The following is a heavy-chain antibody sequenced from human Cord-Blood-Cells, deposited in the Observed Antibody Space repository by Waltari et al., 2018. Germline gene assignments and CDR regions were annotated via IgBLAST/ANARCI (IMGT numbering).Heavy chain of an antibody. V-gene: IGHV4-39*01. CDR1: GVTIRPSSYS. J-gene: IGHJ2*01. CDR3: ARLYSSYWYFDL. CDR2: IYYSGST. Sequence: QLQLQDSGTGLVKPSETLALTCTVPGVTIRPSSYSWGWIRQPPGMGLEWIGGIYYSGSTYYNPSLKSRVTISVDTSKNQFSLKLSSVTAADTAVYYCARLYSSYWYFDLWGRGTLVTVSS. D-gene: IGHD3-22*01.